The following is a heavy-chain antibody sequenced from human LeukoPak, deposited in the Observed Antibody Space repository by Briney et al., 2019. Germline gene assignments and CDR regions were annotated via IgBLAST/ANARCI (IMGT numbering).Heavy chain of an antibody. CDR2: INPNSGGT. CDR3: ARGAGHDSSGYYRHFDY. Sequence: GASVKVSCKASGYTFTGYYMHWVRQAPGQGLEWMGWINPNSGGTNYAQKFQGRVTMTRDTSISTAYMELGRLRSDDTAVYYCARGAGHDSSGYYRHFDYWGQGTLVTVSS. J-gene: IGHJ4*02. D-gene: IGHD3-22*01. CDR1: GYTFTGYY. V-gene: IGHV1-2*02.